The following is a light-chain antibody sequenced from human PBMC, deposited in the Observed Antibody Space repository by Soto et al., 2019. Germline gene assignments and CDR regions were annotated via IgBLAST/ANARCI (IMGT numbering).Light chain of an antibody. CDR1: QSILYSSNNRNH. CDR2: WAS. Sequence: DIVLTQSPDSLAVSLGERATINCKSSQSILYSSNNRNHLAWYQQKPGQPPKLLIYWASTRELGVPDRFSGSGSGTDLTLTISSLQAEDVAVYYCQQYYGIPLTFGQGTRVEIK. CDR3: QQYYGIPLT. J-gene: IGKJ1*01. V-gene: IGKV4-1*01.